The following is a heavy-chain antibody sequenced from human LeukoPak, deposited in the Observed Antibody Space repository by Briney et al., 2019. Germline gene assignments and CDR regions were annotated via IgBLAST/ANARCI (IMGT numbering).Heavy chain of an antibody. Sequence: SETLSLTCTVSGGSISSGGYYWSWIRQHPGKGLEWIGYIYYSGSTYYNPSLQSRVTISVDTSKNQFSLKLGSVTAADTAAYYCAREGVAGWGLYGMDVWGQGTTVTVSS. CDR2: IYYSGST. CDR3: AREGVAGWGLYGMDV. J-gene: IGHJ6*02. V-gene: IGHV4-31*03. CDR1: GGSISSGGYY. D-gene: IGHD6-19*01.